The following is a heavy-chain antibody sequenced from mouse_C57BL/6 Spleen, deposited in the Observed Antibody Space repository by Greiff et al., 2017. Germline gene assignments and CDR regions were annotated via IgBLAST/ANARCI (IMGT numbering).Heavy chain of an antibody. CDR2: ISSGSSTI. V-gene: IGHV5-17*01. CDR3: ARNGNYVPYAMDY. CDR1: GFTFSDYG. J-gene: IGHJ4*01. Sequence: EVQGVESGGGLVKPGGSLKLSCAASGFTFSDYGMHWVRQAPEKGLEWVAYISSGSSTIYYADTVKGRFTISRDNAKNTLFLQMTSLRSEDTAMYYCARNGNYVPYAMDYWGQGASVTVSS. D-gene: IGHD2-1*01.